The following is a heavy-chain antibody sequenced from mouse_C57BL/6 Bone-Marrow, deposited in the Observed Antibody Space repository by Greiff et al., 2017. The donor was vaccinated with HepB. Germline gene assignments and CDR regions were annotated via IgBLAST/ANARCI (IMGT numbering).Heavy chain of an antibody. CDR3: ARDRSHGSSYDYAMDY. Sequence: EVQGVESGGGLVKPGGSLKLSCAASGFTFSSYAMSWVRQTPEKRLEWVATISDGGSYTYYPDNVKGRFTISRDNAKNNLYLQMSHLKSEDTAMYYCARDRSHGSSYDYAMDYWGQGTSVTVSS. D-gene: IGHD1-1*01. V-gene: IGHV5-4*01. CDR1: GFTFSSYA. CDR2: ISDGGSYT. J-gene: IGHJ4*01.